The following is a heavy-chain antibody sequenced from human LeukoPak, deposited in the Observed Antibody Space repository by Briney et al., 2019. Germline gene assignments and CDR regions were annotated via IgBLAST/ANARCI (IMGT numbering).Heavy chain of an antibody. J-gene: IGHJ4*02. V-gene: IGHV3-30*04. CDR3: ARDHDFWSGYRYYFDY. D-gene: IGHD3-3*01. CDR1: GFTFSSYA. CDR2: ISYDGSNK. Sequence: GRSLRLSCAASGFTFSSYAMHWVRQAPGKGLEWVAVISYDGSNKYYADSVKGRFTISRDNSKNTLYLQMNSLRAEDTAVYYCARDHDFWSGYRYYFDYWGQGTLVTVSS.